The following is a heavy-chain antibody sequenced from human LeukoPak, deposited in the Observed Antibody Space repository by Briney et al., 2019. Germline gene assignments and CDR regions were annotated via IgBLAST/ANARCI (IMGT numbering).Heavy chain of an antibody. CDR1: GFTFSDYY. J-gene: IGHJ4*02. D-gene: IGHD1-20*01. CDR2: ISSSGSTL. Sequence: GGSLRLSCAASGFTFSDYYMSWIRQAPGKGLEWVSYISSSGSTLYYADSVKGRITISRDNAKNSLYLQMNSLKAEDTAVYYCARRRYNWNAIDYWGQGTLVTVSS. CDR3: ARRRYNWNAIDY. V-gene: IGHV3-11*01.